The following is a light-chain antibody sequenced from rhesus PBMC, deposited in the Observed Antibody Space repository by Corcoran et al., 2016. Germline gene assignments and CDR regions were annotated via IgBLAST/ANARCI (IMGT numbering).Light chain of an antibody. Sequence: DIQMTQSPSSLSASVGDRVTITCRASENVNNYLHWYQQKPGKAPKLLIYKASTLQSGVPSRFSGSGSGTDFTLTINSLQPEDFATYYCQHYYCTPFTFGPGTKLDIK. V-gene: IGKV1-74*01. CDR2: KAS. CDR1: ENVNNY. CDR3: QHYYCTPFT. J-gene: IGKJ3*01.